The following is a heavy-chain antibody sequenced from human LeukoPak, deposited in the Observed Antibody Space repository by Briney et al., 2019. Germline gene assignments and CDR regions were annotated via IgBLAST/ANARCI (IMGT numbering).Heavy chain of an antibody. V-gene: IGHV1-46*03. CDR2: INPSGGST. CDR3: ATYHLGYCSSTSCYSYALDI. Sequence: ASVKVSCKASGYTFTSYYTHWVRQAPGQGLEWMGVINPSGGSTSYAQKFQGRITMTRDTSTSTVYMELSSLRSEDTAVYYCATYHLGYCSSTSCYSYALDIWGQGTMVTVSS. CDR1: GYTFTSYY. J-gene: IGHJ3*02. D-gene: IGHD2-2*02.